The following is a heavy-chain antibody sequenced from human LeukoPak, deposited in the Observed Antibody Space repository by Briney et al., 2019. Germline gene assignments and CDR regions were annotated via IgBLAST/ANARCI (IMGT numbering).Heavy chain of an antibody. CDR3: ARHDYYYYGMDV. J-gene: IGHJ6*02. CDR2: IYYSGST. CDR1: GDSIASTIYY. V-gene: IGHV4-39*01. Sequence: SETLSLTCSVSGDSIASTIYYWGWIRQPPGKGLEWIGNIYYSGSTYYTPSLKSRVIISIDTSKNQFSLKLSSVTAADTAVYYCARHDYYYYGMDVWGQGTTVTVS.